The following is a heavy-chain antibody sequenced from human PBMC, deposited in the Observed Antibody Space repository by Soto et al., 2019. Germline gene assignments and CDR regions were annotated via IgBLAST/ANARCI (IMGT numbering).Heavy chain of an antibody. CDR3: ASIKWLRSVLPVDY. CDR1: GGSFSSYY. D-gene: IGHD5-12*01. V-gene: IGHV4-34*01. Sequence: QVQLQQWGAGLLKPSETLSLTCTIYGGSFSSYYWSWIRQPPGKGLEWIGEINDSGSTNYNPSLKSRVTISVPTSKNQFALRRSSVTAADTAVYYCASIKWLRSVLPVDYWGQGTLVTVSS. J-gene: IGHJ4*02. CDR2: INDSGST.